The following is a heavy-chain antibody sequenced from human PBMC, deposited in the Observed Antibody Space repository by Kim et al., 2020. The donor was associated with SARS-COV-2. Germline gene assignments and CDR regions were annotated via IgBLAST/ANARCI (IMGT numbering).Heavy chain of an antibody. CDR1: GGSISSSSYY. J-gene: IGHJ4*02. CDR3: ARWFGELDCFHY. Sequence: SETLSLTCTVSGGSISSSSYYWGWIRQPPGKGLEWIGSIYYSGSTYYNPSLKSRVTISVDTSKNQFSLKLSSVTAADTAVYYCARWFGELDCFHYWGQGTLVTVSS. CDR2: IYYSGST. V-gene: IGHV4-39*01. D-gene: IGHD3-10*01.